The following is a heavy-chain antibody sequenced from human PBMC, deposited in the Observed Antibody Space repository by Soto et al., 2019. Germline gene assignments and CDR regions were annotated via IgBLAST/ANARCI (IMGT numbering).Heavy chain of an antibody. CDR1: GYTFINYY. CDR3: ARGGKYDFWSGYYPYHIDY. CDR2: ISAYNGNT. Sequence: ASVKVSCKASGYTFINYYMHWVRQAPGQGFEWMGWISAYNGNTNYAQKLQGRVTMTTDTSTSTAYMELRSLRSDDTAVYYCARGGKYDFWSGYYPYHIDYWGQGTLVTVSS. J-gene: IGHJ4*02. D-gene: IGHD3-3*01. V-gene: IGHV1-18*01.